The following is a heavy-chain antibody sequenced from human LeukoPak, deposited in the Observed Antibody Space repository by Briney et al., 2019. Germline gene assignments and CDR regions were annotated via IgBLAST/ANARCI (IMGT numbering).Heavy chain of an antibody. CDR1: GFTFRSYS. CDR2: ISSARSTI. CDR3: VREDSSGYA. D-gene: IGHD3-16*01. J-gene: IGHJ5*02. V-gene: IGHV3-48*01. Sequence: GGSLRLSCAASGFTFRSYSMNLVRQAPGQGLEWISYISSARSTIYYADSVKGRFTISRDNANNSLFLQMNSLRVEDTAMYYCVREDSSGYAWGQGTLVTVSS.